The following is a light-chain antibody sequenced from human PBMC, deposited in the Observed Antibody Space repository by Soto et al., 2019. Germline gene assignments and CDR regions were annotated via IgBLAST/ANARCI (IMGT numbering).Light chain of an antibody. CDR1: QTVASNF. CDR3: QQYGTSPPLT. CDR2: GAS. V-gene: IGKV3-20*01. Sequence: EVVLTQSPGTLPLSPGDRATLSCRASQTVASNFLAWYQHKPGQSPRLLIYGASTRATDIPDRFSGSGSGPDFTLTISRLEPEDSAVYYCQQYGTSPPLTFGGGTKVDIK. J-gene: IGKJ4*01.